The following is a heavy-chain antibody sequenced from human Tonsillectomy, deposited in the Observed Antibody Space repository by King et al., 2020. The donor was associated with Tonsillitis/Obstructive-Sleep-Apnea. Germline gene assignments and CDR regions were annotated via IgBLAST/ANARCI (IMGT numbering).Heavy chain of an antibody. CDR1: GYTFTSYY. D-gene: IGHD1-26*01. V-gene: IGHV1-46*01. CDR3: ARVGNGSEDY. J-gene: IGHJ4*02. CDR2: IIPSGGST. Sequence: AQLVQSGAEVKKSGASVKVSCKASGYTFTSYYIHWVRQAPGQGLEWMGIIIPSGGSTSYAQKFQGRVTMTRDTSTSTVYMELRSLRSEDTAVYYCARVGNGSEDYWGQGTLVTVSS.